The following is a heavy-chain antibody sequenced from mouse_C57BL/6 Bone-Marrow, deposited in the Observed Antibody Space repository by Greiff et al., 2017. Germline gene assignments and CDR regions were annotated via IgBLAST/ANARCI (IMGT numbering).Heavy chain of an antibody. CDR1: GFTFSSYG. Sequence: EVKVVESGGDLVKPGGSLKLSCAASGFTFSSYGMSWVRQTPDKRLEWVATISSGGSYTYYPDSVKGRFTISRDNAKNTLYLQMSSLKSEDTAMYYCARRGYYGHFYYRGQGTTLTVSS. J-gene: IGHJ2*01. CDR2: ISSGGSYT. D-gene: IGHD1-1*01. V-gene: IGHV5-6*01. CDR3: ARRGYYGHFYY.